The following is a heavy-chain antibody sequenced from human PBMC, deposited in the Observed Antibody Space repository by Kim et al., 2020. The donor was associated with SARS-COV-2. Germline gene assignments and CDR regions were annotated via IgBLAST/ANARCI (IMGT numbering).Heavy chain of an antibody. J-gene: IGHJ4*02. D-gene: IGHD6-13*01. V-gene: IGHV3-15*01. CDR3: TTDESIAAAGREWVSY. Sequence: PVKGRFTISRDDSKNTLYLQMNSLKTEDTAVYYCTTDESIAAAGREWVSYWGQGTLVTVSS.